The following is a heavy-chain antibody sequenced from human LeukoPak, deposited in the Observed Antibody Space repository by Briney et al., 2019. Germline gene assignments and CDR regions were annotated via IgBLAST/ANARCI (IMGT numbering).Heavy chain of an antibody. D-gene: IGHD2-21*02. CDR2: ISAYNDNT. CDR1: GYTFTSYG. V-gene: IGHV1-18*01. J-gene: IGHJ4*02. Sequence: ASVTVSCKASGYTFTSYGITWVRQAPGQGLEWMGWISAYNDNTNYAEKLQGRVTMTTHTSTSTAYMELRSLRSDDTAVYYCARGGAREAYCAGDCFSAPDFWGQGTLVTVSS. CDR3: ARGGAREAYCAGDCFSAPDF.